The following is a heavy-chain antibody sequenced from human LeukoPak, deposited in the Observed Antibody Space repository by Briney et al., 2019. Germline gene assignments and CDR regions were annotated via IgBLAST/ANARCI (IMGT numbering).Heavy chain of an antibody. Sequence: SQTLSLTCTVSGGSISSGHYYLNWIRQPAGKGLEWIGRIYSRGSTNYNSSLRSRVTISVDTSKNQFSLKLSSVTAADTAVYYCARDLGTRLLGWFDPWGQGTLVTVSS. CDR1: GGSISSGHYY. V-gene: IGHV4-61*02. CDR3: ARDLGTRLLGWFDP. CDR2: IYSRGST. D-gene: IGHD1-7*01. J-gene: IGHJ5*02.